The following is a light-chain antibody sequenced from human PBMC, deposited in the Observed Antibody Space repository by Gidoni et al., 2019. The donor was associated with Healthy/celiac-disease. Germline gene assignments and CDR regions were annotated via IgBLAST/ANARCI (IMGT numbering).Light chain of an antibody. CDR2: EGS. CDR1: SSDVWSYNL. J-gene: IGLJ1*01. V-gene: IGLV2-23*01. Sequence: QSALTQPASVSGSPGQSITISCTGTSSDVWSYNLVSWYQQHPGKAPKLMIYEGSKRPSGVSNRFSGSKSGNTASLTISGLQAEDEADYYCCSYAGSYVFGTGTKVTVL. CDR3: CSYAGSYV.